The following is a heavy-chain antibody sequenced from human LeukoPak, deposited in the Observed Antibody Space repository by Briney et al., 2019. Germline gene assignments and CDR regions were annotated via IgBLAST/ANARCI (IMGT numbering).Heavy chain of an antibody. V-gene: IGHV4-34*01. CDR2: INHSGST. CDR3: AREGRGEISYFFDY. CDR1: GGSFSGYY. D-gene: IGHD3-10*01. Sequence: SETLSLTCAVYGGSFSGYYWSWIRQPPGKGLEWIGEINHSGSTNYNPSLKSRVTISVDTSKNQFSLRLNSVTAADTAVYYCAREGRGEISYFFDYWGQGTLVTVSS. J-gene: IGHJ4*02.